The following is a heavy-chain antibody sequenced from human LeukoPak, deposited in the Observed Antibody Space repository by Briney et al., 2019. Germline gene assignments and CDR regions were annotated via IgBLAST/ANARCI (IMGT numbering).Heavy chain of an antibody. J-gene: IGHJ4*02. CDR1: GYTFTSYD. CDR3: ARGVFYGGNPHFDY. CDR2: MNPNSGNT. Sequence: GASVKVSCKASGYTFTSYDINWVRQATGQGLEWMGWMNPNSGNTGYAQKFQGRVTMTRNTSISTAYMELSSLRSEDTAVYYCARGVFYGGNPHFDYWGQGTLVTVSS. D-gene: IGHD4-23*01. V-gene: IGHV1-8*01.